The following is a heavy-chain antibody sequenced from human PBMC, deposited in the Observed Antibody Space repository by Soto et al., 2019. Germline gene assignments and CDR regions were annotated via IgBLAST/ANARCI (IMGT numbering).Heavy chain of an antibody. V-gene: IGHV4-39*01. CDR1: GGSISSGSSYY. D-gene: IGHD3-16*01. CDR2: IYYSGST. CDR3: ARTLLGDTFGMDV. J-gene: IGHJ6*02. Sequence: QLQLLESGPGLVKPSETLSLTCTVSGGSISSGSSYYWGWIRQPPGKGLEWIGSIYYSGSTYYNPSLKSRVTMSVDTSKNQFFLKLGSVTAADTAVYYCARTLLGDTFGMDVWGQGTTVTVFS.